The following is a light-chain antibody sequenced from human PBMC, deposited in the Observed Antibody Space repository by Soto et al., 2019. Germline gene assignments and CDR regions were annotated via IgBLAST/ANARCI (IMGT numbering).Light chain of an antibody. J-gene: IGKJ5*01. CDR2: GAS. V-gene: IGKV3-15*01. Sequence: EIVMTQSPATLSVSPGERATLSCRANQSVSSNLAWYQQKPGQAPRLLIYGASTRATGIPAGFSGSGSGTEFTLTISSLQSEDFAVYYCQQYKNWPPKTFGQGTRLEIK. CDR1: QSVSSN. CDR3: QQYKNWPPKT.